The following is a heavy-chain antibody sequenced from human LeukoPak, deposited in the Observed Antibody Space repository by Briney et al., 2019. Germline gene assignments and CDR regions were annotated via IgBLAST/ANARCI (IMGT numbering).Heavy chain of an antibody. CDR2: INPNSGGT. D-gene: IGHD3-22*01. J-gene: IGHJ5*02. Sequence: ASVKVSCKASGYTFTGYYMHWVRQAPGQGLEWMGWINPNSGGTNYAQKFQGRVTMTRDTSISTAYMEPSRLRSDDTAVYYCARDQGLNYYDSSGYGWFDPWGQGTLVTVSS. V-gene: IGHV1-2*02. CDR3: ARDQGLNYYDSSGYGWFDP. CDR1: GYTFTGYY.